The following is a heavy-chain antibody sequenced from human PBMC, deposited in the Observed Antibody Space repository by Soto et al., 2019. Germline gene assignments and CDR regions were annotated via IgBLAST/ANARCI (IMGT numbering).Heavy chain of an antibody. D-gene: IGHD3-16*02. V-gene: IGHV4-34*01. CDR3: ARGKLSDYVWGSYRYHFDY. CDR2: INHSGST. Sequence: SETLSLTCAVYGGSFSCYYWSWIRQPPGKGLEWIGEINHSGSTNYNPSLKSRVTISVDTSKNQFSLKLSSVTAADTAVYYCARGKLSDYVWGSYRYHFDYWGQGTVVTVSS. CDR1: GGSFSCYY. J-gene: IGHJ4*02.